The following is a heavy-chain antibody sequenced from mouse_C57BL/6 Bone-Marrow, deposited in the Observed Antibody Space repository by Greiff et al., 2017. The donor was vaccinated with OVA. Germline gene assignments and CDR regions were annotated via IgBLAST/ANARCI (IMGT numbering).Heavy chain of an antibody. CDR2: INPNNGGT. Sequence: DVQLQESGPELVKPGASVKIPCKASGYTFTDYNMDWVKQSHGKSLEWIGDINPNNGGTIYNQKFKGKATLTVDKSSSTAYMELRSLTSEDTAVYYCARRGYYDYDAWFAYWGQGTLVTVSA. CDR3: ARRGYYDYDAWFAY. V-gene: IGHV1-18*01. J-gene: IGHJ3*01. D-gene: IGHD2-4*01. CDR1: GYTFTDYN.